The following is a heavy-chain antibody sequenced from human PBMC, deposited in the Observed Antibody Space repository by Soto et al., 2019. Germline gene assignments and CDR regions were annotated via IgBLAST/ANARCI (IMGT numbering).Heavy chain of an antibody. CDR1: GFTFSSYA. J-gene: IGHJ6*02. D-gene: IGHD1-1*01. Sequence: GGSLRLSCAASGFTFSSYAIHWVRQAPGKGLEWVAVISYDGSNKYYADSVKGRFTISRDNSKNTLYLQMNGLRAEDTAVYYCARDMRERGYYYGMDVWGQGTTVTVSS. V-gene: IGHV3-30-3*01. CDR3: ARDMRERGYYYGMDV. CDR2: ISYDGSNK.